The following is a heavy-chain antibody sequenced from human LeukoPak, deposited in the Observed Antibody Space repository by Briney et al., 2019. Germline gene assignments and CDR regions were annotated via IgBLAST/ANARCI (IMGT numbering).Heavy chain of an antibody. CDR3: ARDPAQSYYTDV. CDR2: MNHKTHGR. V-gene: IGHV1-2*02. CDR1: GYSFTPYY. Sequence: ASVKVSCKASGYSFTPYYIHWVRQAPGQGLEWMGWMNHKTHGRNYAQKFQGRVPMTRDTSISTAYMELSSLTSDASAVYYCARDPAQSYYTDVWGIGTTVTVSS. J-gene: IGHJ6*03.